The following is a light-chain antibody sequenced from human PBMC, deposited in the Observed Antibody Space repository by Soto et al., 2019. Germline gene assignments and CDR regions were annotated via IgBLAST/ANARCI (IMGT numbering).Light chain of an antibody. J-gene: IGLJ1*01. CDR3: GSYTTSTTSYV. CDR2: EVS. CDR1: SSDVGGYNY. V-gene: IGLV2-14*01. Sequence: QSALTQPASVSGSPGQSITISFTGTSSDVGGYNYVSWYKQHPGKAPKLMIYEVSNRPSGVSNRFSGSKSGNTASLTISGLQAEDEADYYCGSYTTSTTSYVFGTGTKLTVL.